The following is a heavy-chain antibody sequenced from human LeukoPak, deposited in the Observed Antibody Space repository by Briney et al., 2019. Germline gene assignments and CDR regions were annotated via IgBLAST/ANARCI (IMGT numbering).Heavy chain of an antibody. D-gene: IGHD1-26*01. CDR1: GHTFTSYA. CDR2: INAGNGNT. V-gene: IGHV1-3*01. J-gene: IGHJ4*02. Sequence: ASVKVSCKASGHTFTSYAMHWVRQAPGQRLEWMGWINAGNGNTKYSQKFQGRVTITRDTSASTAYMELSSLRSEDTAVYYCARLGPIGVGATHFDYWGQGTLVTVSS. CDR3: ARLGPIGVGATHFDY.